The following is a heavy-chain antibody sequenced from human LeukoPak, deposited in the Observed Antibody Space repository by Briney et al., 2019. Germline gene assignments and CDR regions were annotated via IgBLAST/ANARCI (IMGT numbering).Heavy chain of an antibody. J-gene: IGHJ4*02. CDR2: IGAYNGNT. CDR1: GYTFTSFG. V-gene: IGHV1-18*01. D-gene: IGHD6-13*01. Sequence: ASVKVSCKASGYTFTSFGISWVRQAPGQGLEWMGWIGAYNGNTKYGQKLQGGVTMTTDTSTSTAYMELRSLRSDDAAVYYCARDQMNIAAAGAYFDCWGQGTLVTVSS. CDR3: ARDQMNIAAAGAYFDC.